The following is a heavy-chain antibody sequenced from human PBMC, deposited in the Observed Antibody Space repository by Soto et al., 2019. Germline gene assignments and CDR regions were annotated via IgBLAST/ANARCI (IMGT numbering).Heavy chain of an antibody. Sequence: ASVKVSCKASGFTFIRSAAQWVRQAPGQRLEWVGWIVVASGNTNYAQKFQDRVTITRDMSTSTAYMDLRSLRSEDTAIYYCAADPMQTYFYSYEMDVCGKGAP. CDR1: GFTFIRSA. J-gene: IGHJ6*01. CDR3: AADPMQTYFYSYEMDV. V-gene: IGHV1-58*01. CDR2: IVVASGNT. D-gene: IGHD1-26*01.